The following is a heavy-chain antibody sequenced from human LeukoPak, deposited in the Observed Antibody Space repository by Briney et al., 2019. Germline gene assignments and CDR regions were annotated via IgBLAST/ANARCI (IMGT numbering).Heavy chain of an antibody. J-gene: IGHJ6*03. CDR2: IYPGDSDT. V-gene: IGHV5-51*01. CDR1: GYSFTSYW. Sequence: RGESLKISCKGSGYSFTSYWIGWVRQMPGKGLEWMGIIYPGDSDTRYSPSFQGQVTISADKSISTAYLQWSSLKASDTAMYYCARLSGSYYSYYYYMDVWGKGTTVTVSS. CDR3: ARLSGSYYSYYYYMDV. D-gene: IGHD1-26*01.